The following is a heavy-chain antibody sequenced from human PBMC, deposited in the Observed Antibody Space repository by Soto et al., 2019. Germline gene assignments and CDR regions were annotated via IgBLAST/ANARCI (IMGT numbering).Heavy chain of an antibody. CDR1: GYTFTSYD. CDR2: MNPNSGNT. V-gene: IGHV1-8*01. D-gene: IGHD6-13*01. CDR3: ARMGWVEEEGLAAAAYYYYYYYMDV. J-gene: IGHJ6*03. Sequence: ASVKVSCKASGYTFTSYDINWVRQATGQGLEWMGWMNPNSGNTGYAQKFQGRVTMTRNTSISTAYMELDSLRSEDTAVYYCARMGWVEEEGLAAAAYYYYYYYMDVWGKGTTVTVSS.